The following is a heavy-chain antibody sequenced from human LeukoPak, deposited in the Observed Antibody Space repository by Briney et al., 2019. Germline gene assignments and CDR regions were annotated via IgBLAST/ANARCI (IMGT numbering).Heavy chain of an antibody. CDR3: AKSIAALPVGVDY. V-gene: IGHV3-48*03. CDR1: GFTFSSYE. CDR2: ISSSGSTI. Sequence: GGSLRLSCAASGFTFSSYEMNWVRQAPGKGLEWVSYISSSGSTIYYADSVKGRFTISRDNSKNTLYLRMNSLRAEDTAVYYCAKSIAALPVGVDYWGQGTLVTVSS. D-gene: IGHD6-6*01. J-gene: IGHJ4*02.